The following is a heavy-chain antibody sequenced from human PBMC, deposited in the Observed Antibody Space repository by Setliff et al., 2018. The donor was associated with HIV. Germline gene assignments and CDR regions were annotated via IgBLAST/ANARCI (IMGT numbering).Heavy chain of an antibody. Sequence: GGSLRLSCAASGFTFSSYEMNWVRQAPGKGLEWVSYISSTGNTIYYADSVKGRFTISGDNAKNSLYLQMNSLRAEDTAMYYCARDRMITFGGIDYWGQGTLVTVSS. V-gene: IGHV3-48*03. CDR2: ISSTGNTI. D-gene: IGHD3-16*01. J-gene: IGHJ4*02. CDR3: ARDRMITFGGIDY. CDR1: GFTFSSYE.